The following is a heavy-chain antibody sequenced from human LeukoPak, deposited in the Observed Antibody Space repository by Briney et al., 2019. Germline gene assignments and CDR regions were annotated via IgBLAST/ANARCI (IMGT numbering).Heavy chain of an antibody. J-gene: IGHJ4*02. CDR1: VYTFTSYG. CDR2: ISAYNGNT. Sequence: ASVKVSCKASVYTFTSYGISWVRQAPGQGLEWMGWISAYNGNTNYAQKLHGRVTITTDTSTSTAYVVRRSLRSVDTAVCYCARGYGDYVDYWGQGALVTVSS. V-gene: IGHV1-18*01. CDR3: ARGYGDYVDY. D-gene: IGHD4-17*01.